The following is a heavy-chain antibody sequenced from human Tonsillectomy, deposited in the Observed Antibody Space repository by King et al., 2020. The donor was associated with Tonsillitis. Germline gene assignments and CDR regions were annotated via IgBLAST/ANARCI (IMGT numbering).Heavy chain of an antibody. V-gene: IGHV3-30*04. CDR1: GFTFSNHA. CDR3: ARVDYDSSFWPL. D-gene: IGHD3-22*01. J-gene: IGHJ4*02. CDR2: ISYDGNNK. Sequence: HVQLVESGGGVVQPGRSLRLSCAASGFTFSNHAMHWVRQAPGKGLEWVAVISYDGNNKYYADSVKGRFTISRDNSKNTVYLQINTLRAEDTAVYYCARVDYDSSFWPLWGQGPLVTVSS.